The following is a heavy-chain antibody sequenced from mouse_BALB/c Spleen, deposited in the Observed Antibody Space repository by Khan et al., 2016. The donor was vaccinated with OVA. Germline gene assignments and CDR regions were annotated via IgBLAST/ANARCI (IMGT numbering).Heavy chain of an antibody. Sequence: VQLKQSGPGLVKLSQSLSLTYTVTGYSITSDYAWNWIRQFPGNKLEWMGYISYSGTTSYNPSLKSRISITRDTSKNQFFLQLNSVTSEDTATYYCARQNYYGYAMDYWGQGTSVTVSS. V-gene: IGHV3-2*02. CDR3: ARQNYYGYAMDY. CDR1: GYSITSDYA. CDR2: ISYSGTT. D-gene: IGHD1-1*01. J-gene: IGHJ4*01.